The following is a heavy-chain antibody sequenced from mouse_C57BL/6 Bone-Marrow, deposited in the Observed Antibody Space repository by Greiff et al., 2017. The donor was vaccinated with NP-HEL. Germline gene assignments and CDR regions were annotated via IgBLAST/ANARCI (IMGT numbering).Heavy chain of an antibody. V-gene: IGHV1-62-3*01. D-gene: IGHD1-1*01. J-gene: IGHJ3*01. Sequence: QVQLQQPGAELVKPGASVKLSCKASGYTFTSYWMHWVKQRPGRGLEWIGRIHPNSGSTNYNEKFKSKATLTVDKSSSTAYMQLSSLTSEDSAVYYCANSYYGSSYPWFAYWGQGTLVTVSA. CDR3: ANSYYGSSYPWFAY. CDR2: IHPNSGST. CDR1: GYTFTSYW.